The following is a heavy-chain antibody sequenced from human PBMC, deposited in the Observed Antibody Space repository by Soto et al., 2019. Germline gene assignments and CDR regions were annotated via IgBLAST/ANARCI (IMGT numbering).Heavy chain of an antibody. D-gene: IGHD4-17*01. CDR1: GFTFSSYG. CDR3: ARGGGPTAVLGY. CDR2: IWYDGSNK. J-gene: IGHJ4*02. Sequence: QVQLVESGGGVVQPGRSLRLSCAASGFTFSSYGMHWVRQAPGKGLEWVAVIWYDGSNKYYADSVKGRFTISRDNSKNTLYLQMNSLRAEDTAVYYCARGGGPTAVLGYWGQGTVVTVSS. V-gene: IGHV3-33*01.